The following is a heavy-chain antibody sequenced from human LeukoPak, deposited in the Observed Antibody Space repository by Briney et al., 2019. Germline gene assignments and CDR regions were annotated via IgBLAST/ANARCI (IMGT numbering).Heavy chain of an antibody. J-gene: IGHJ3*02. CDR3: ARSRCSSISCASRGAFDI. V-gene: IGHV4-4*07. D-gene: IGHD2-2*01. CDR2: IYTSGST. Sequence: SETLSLTCTVSGGSISSYYWSWIRQPAGKGLELIGRIYTSGSTNYNPSLKSRVTMSVDTSKNQFSLKLSSVTAADTAVYYCARSRCSSISCASRGAFDIWGQGTMVTVSS. CDR1: GGSISSYY.